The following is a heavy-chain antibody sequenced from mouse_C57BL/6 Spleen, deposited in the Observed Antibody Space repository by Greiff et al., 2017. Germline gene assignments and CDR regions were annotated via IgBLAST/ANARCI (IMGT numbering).Heavy chain of an antibody. Sequence: QVQLQQPRAELVGPGSSVKLSCKASGHPFASYWVHWVNHRPIQGLEWIGNIDPSDSETHYNHKFKDKATLTVDKSSSKAYMQLGSLASEDSAVYYCARRCYGSSYGYFDVWGTGATVTV. CDR1: GHPFASYW. D-gene: IGHD1-1*01. V-gene: IGHV1-52*01. CDR2: IDPSDSET. J-gene: IGHJ1*03. CDR3: ARRCYGSSYGYFDV.